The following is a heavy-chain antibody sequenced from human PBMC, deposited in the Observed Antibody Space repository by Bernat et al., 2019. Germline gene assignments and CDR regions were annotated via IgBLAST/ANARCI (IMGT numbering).Heavy chain of an antibody. CDR2: IWYDGSNK. J-gene: IGHJ4*02. V-gene: IGHV3-33*01. D-gene: IGHD6-13*01. Sequence: QVQLVESGGGVVQPGRSLRLSCAASGFTFSSYGMHWVRQAPGKGLEWVAVIWYDGSNKYYAESVKGRFTISRDNSKNTLYLQMNSLRAEDTAVYYCARCITAAGTGPFDYWGQGTLVTVSS. CDR1: GFTFSSYG. CDR3: ARCITAAGTGPFDY.